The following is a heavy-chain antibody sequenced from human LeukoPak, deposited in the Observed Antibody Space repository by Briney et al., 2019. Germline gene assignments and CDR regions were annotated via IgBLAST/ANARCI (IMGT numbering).Heavy chain of an antibody. CDR2: IYHSGST. Sequence: SETLSLTCAVSGYSISSGYYWGWIRQPPGKGLEWIGSIYHSGSTYYNPSLKSRVTISVDMSKNQFSLKLSSVTAADTAVYYCARTRGYSYGPMDYWGQGTLVTVSS. J-gene: IGHJ4*02. CDR1: GYSISSGYY. CDR3: ARTRGYSYGPMDY. V-gene: IGHV4-38-2*01. D-gene: IGHD5-18*01.